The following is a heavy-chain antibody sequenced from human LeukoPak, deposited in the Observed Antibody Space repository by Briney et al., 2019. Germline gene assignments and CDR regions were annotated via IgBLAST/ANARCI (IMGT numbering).Heavy chain of an antibody. V-gene: IGHV3-49*04. CDR1: GFTFGDYA. D-gene: IGHD3-22*01. CDR3: TRDTYYYDSSIPGY. J-gene: IGHJ4*02. CDR2: IRSKAYGGTT. Sequence: PGRSLRLSCTASGFTFGDYAMSWVRQAPGKGLEWVGFIRSKAYGGTTEYAASVKGRFTISRDNSKSIAYLQMNSLKTEDTAVYYCTRDTYYYDSSIPGYWGQGTLVTVSS.